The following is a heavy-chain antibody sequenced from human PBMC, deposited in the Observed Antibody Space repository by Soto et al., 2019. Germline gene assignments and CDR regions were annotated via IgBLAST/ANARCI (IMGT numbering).Heavy chain of an antibody. V-gene: IGHV3-23*01. D-gene: IGHD3-22*01. CDR2: LTRSGGNT. CDR1: GFTFSSQE. CDR3: TKGLDVDTQGADY. Sequence: PGGSLRLSCAASGFTFSSQEMTWVRQAPGNGLEWVSGLTRSGGNTYYTDSVKGRFTTSRDNSKNTLYLQMSSLRAEDTALYYCTKGLDVDTQGADYWGQGTPVTVSS. J-gene: IGHJ4*02.